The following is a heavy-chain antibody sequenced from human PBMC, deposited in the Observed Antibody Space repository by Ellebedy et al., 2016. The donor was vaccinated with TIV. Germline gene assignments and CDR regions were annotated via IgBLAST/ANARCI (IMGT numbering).Heavy chain of an antibody. D-gene: IGHD6-6*01. CDR1: GFTFSSYA. Sequence: GESLKISCVASGFTFSSYAMHWVRQAPGRGLEWVAGTSYDGSNNYYADSVKGRFTISRDNSKNTLYLQMNSLRVDDTAVYYCAEEGGSSRGASGMDVWGQGTAVVVSS. CDR3: AEEGGSSRGASGMDV. V-gene: IGHV3-30-3*01. J-gene: IGHJ6*02. CDR2: TSYDGSNN.